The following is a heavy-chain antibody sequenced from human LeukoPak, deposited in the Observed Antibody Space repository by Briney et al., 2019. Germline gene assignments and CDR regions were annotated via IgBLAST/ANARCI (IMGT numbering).Heavy chain of an antibody. D-gene: IGHD5-12*01. CDR2: IYHSGST. V-gene: IGHV4-38-2*02. CDR3: ARGYSGYDFDY. J-gene: IGHJ4*02. Sequence: SETLSLTCTVSGYSISSGYYWGWIRQPPGQGLEWIGSIYHSGSTYYNPSLKSRVTISVDTSKNQFSLKLSSVTAADTAVYYCARGYSGYDFDYWGQGTLVTVSS. CDR1: GYSISSGYY.